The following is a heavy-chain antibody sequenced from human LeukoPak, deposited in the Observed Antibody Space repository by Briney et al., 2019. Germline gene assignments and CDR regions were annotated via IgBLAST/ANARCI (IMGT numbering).Heavy chain of an antibody. D-gene: IGHD5-12*01. V-gene: IGHV4-34*01. CDR2: INHSGST. J-gene: IGHJ2*01. CDR3: ARLSEGVVTILFFFQAEDGIRGVRSVSAFLLNRSSDL. Sequence: GKGLEWNGEINHSGSTNYNPSLKSRVNISVDQSKKQFSLKLSSVTAADTAVYYCARLSEGVVTILFFFQAEDGIRGVRSVSAFLLNRSSDL.